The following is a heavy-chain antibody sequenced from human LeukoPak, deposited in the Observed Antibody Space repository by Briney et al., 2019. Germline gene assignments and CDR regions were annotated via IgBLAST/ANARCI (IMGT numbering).Heavy chain of an antibody. CDR2: ITHKAFGGTA. D-gene: IGHD3-22*01. Sequence: GGSLRLSCTTSGFNLGDYAMSWFRQAPEKGREGIGFITHKAFGGTAEYAASVKGRFTISRDDSRSTAYLQMDNVRTEDTGIYYCTRDEFGYGSNFFDYWGQGTLVTVST. J-gene: IGHJ4*02. V-gene: IGHV3-49*03. CDR3: TRDEFGYGSNFFDY. CDR1: GFNLGDYA.